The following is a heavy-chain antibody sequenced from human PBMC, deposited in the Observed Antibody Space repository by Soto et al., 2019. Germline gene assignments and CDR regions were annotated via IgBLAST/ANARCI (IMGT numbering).Heavy chain of an antibody. D-gene: IGHD6-19*01. Sequence: ASVKVSCAASGYTFTSYGISWVRQAPGQGLEWMGWISAYNGNTNYAQKLQGRVTMTTDTSTSTAYMELRSLRSDDTAVYYCASSESVAGYYYYYGMDVWGQGTTVTVSS. CDR2: ISAYNGNT. CDR1: GYTFTSYG. V-gene: IGHV1-18*01. J-gene: IGHJ6*02. CDR3: ASSESVAGYYYYYGMDV.